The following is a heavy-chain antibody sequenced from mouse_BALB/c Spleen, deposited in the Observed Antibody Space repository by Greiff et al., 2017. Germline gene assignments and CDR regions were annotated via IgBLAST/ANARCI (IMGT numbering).Heavy chain of an antibody. J-gene: IGHJ3*01. V-gene: IGHV1-80*01. Sequence: LQESGAELVRPGSSVKISCKASGYAFSSYWMNWVKQRPGQGLEWIGQIYPGDGDTNYNGKFKGKATLTADKSSSTAYMQLSSLTSEASAVYFCARAGTYRDDGAWFAYWGQGTLVTVSA. D-gene: IGHD2-14*01. CDR1: GYAFSSYW. CDR3: ARAGTYRDDGAWFAY. CDR2: IYPGDGDT.